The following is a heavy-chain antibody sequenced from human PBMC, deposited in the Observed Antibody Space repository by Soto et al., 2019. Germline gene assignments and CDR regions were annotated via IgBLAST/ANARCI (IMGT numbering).Heavy chain of an antibody. J-gene: IGHJ6*01. D-gene: IGHD5-12*01. CDR3: AKDGGYNPYHSGMVV. CDR2: ISGSGGST. CDR1: GFTFSSYA. Sequence: GSLRLSCAASGFTFSSYAVSWVRQAPEKGLEWVSAISGSGGSTYYADSVKGRFTISRDNSKNTLYLQMNSLRAEDTAVYYFAKDGGYNPYHSGMVVWGQGPTVTVSS. V-gene: IGHV3-23*01.